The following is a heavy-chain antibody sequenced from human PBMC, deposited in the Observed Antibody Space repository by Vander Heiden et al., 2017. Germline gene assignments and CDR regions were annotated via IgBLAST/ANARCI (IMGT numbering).Heavy chain of an antibody. D-gene: IGHD6-13*01. V-gene: IGHV4-34*01. CDR3: ARGLVRRDY. CDR2: INHGGST. J-gene: IGHJ4*02. CDR1: GGSFSGYY. Sequence: VQLQQWGAGLLMPSQTLSLTCAVYGGSFSGYYWSWIRQPPGKGLEWIGEINHGGSTNYNPSLKSRVTISVDTSKNQFSLKLSSVTAADTAVYYCARGLVRRDYWGQGTLVTVSS.